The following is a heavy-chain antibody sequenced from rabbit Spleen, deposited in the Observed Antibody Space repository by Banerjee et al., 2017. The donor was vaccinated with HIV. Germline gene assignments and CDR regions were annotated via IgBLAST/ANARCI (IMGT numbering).Heavy chain of an antibody. V-gene: IGHV1S40*01. CDR3: ARDLPDIIGWNFNL. D-gene: IGHD1-1*01. CDR1: GFSFSSGYY. Sequence: QSLEESGGDLVKPGASLTLTCTASGFSFSSGYYMCWVRQAPGKGLEWIGCINTITGKTVHATWAKGRFTISRASSTTVFLQMTSLTAADTATYFCARDLPDIIGWNFNLWGQGTLVTVS. J-gene: IGHJ4*01. CDR2: INTITGKT.